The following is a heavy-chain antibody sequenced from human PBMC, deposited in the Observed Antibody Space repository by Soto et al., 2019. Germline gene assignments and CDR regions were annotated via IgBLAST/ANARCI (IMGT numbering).Heavy chain of an antibody. CDR2: IIPIFGTA. D-gene: IGHD6-19*01. CDR1: QGTFISYG. V-gene: IGHV1-69*13. CDR3: ASAIAVAGSYYFDY. J-gene: IGHJ4*02. Sequence: SGEVSYKASQGTFISYGISWVRQAPGQGLEWMGGIIPIFGTANYAQKFQGRVTITADESTSTAYMELSSLRSEDTAVYYCASAIAVAGSYYFDYWGQGTLVPVSS.